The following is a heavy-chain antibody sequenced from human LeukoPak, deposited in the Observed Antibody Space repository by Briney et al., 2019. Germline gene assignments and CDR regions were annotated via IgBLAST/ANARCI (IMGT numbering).Heavy chain of an antibody. V-gene: IGHV3-53*01. CDR2: IYSGGST. CDR1: GFTVSSNY. J-gene: IGHJ6*03. CDR3: ARTLVAPAAMLFRSYYYYMDV. D-gene: IGHD2-2*01. Sequence: PGGSLRLSCAASGFTVSSNYMSWVRQAPGKGLEWVSVIYSGGSTYYADSVKGRFTISRDNSKNTLYLQMNSLRAEDTAVYYCARTLVAPAAMLFRSYYYYMDVWGKGTTVTVSS.